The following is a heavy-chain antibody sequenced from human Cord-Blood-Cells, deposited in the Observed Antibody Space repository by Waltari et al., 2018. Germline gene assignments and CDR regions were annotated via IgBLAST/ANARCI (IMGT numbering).Heavy chain of an antibody. J-gene: IGHJ4*02. CDR3: ARGGVVVPAADY. Sequence: EVQLVESGGGLVQPGGSLRLSCVASGFTVSSYWMSWVRQAPGKGLEWVANIKQDGSEKYYVDSVKCRFTISRDNAKNSLYLQMNSLRAEDTAVYYCARGGVVVPAADYWGQGTLVTVSS. V-gene: IGHV3-7*01. D-gene: IGHD2-2*01. CDR1: GFTVSSYW. CDR2: IKQDGSEK.